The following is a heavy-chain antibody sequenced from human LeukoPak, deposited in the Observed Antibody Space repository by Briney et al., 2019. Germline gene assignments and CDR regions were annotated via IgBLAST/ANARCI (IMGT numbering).Heavy chain of an antibody. V-gene: IGHV4-31*03. CDR1: GGSISSGGYY. CDR3: AGASGRLGSADC. Sequence: SETLSLTCTVSGGSISSGGYYWSWIRQHPGKGLEWIGYIYYSGSTYYNPSLKSRVTISVDTSKNQFSLKLSSVTAADTAVYYCAGASGRLGSADCWGQGTLVTVSS. CDR2: IYYSGST. D-gene: IGHD1-26*01. J-gene: IGHJ4*02.